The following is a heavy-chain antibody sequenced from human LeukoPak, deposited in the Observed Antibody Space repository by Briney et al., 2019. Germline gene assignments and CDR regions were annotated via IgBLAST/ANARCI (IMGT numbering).Heavy chain of an antibody. J-gene: IGHJ4*02. CDR3: ATYGSGSPHTMFDY. CDR1: GGTFSSYA. CDR2: IIPIFGTA. D-gene: IGHD3-10*01. Sequence: GASVKVSCKASGGTFSSYAISWVRQAPGQGLEWMGGIIPIFGTANYAQKFQGRVTITADESTSTAYMELSSLRSDDTAVYYCATYGSGSPHTMFDYWGQGTLVTVSS. V-gene: IGHV1-69*13.